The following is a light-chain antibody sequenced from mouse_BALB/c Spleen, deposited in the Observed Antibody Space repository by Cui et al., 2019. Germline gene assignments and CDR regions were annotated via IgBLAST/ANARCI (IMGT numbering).Light chain of an antibody. J-gene: IGKJ1*01. Sequence: HIVLIQSPAHMSAAQGEEITLTCNAISSVSYMHWYQQKSGTSPKLLIYSTSNLASGVPSRFSGSGSGTFYSLTISSVEAEDAADYYCHQWSSWTFGGGTKLEIK. CDR1: SSVSY. V-gene: IGKV4-80*01. CDR3: HQWSSWT. CDR2: STS.